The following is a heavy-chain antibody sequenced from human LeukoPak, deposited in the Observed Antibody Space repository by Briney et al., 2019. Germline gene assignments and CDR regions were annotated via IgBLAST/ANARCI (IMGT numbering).Heavy chain of an antibody. Sequence: SETLSLTCSVSGYSISSGYYWGWIRQPPGKGLEWIGSFYVSESTHYNPSLESRATISLDTSKNQFSLKLTSVTAADTAVYHCARDQGVLDAFDIWGQGTMVTVSS. CDR2: FYVSEST. CDR3: ARDQGVLDAFDI. J-gene: IGHJ3*02. V-gene: IGHV4-38-2*02. D-gene: IGHD2/OR15-2a*01. CDR1: GYSISSGYY.